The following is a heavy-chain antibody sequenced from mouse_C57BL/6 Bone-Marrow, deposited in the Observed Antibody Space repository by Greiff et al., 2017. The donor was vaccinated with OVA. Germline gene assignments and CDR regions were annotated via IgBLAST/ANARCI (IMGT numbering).Heavy chain of an antibody. J-gene: IGHJ4*01. Sequence: QVQLKQSGPELVKPGASVKISCKASGYSFTSYYIHWVKQRPGQGLEWIGWIYPGSGNTKYNEKFKSKATLTVDKPSSTAYMQLSSLTSEDSAVYYCARHYYGSSYAMDYWGQGTSVTVSS. V-gene: IGHV1-66*01. CDR3: ARHYYGSSYAMDY. CDR2: IYPGSGNT. CDR1: GYSFTSYY. D-gene: IGHD1-1*01.